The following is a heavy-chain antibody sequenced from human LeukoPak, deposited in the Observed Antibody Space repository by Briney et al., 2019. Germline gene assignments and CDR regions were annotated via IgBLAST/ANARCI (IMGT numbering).Heavy chain of an antibody. CDR3: AREYSNTWFDY. CDR1: GYTFTGYY. V-gene: IGHV1-2*04. D-gene: IGHD6-13*01. Sequence: ASVKVSCKASGYTFTGYYMHWVGQAPGQGLEGMGWINPNSGGTNYAQKFQGWVTMTRDTSISTAYMELSRLRSDDTAVYYCAREYSNTWFDYWGQGTLVTVSS. J-gene: IGHJ4*02. CDR2: INPNSGGT.